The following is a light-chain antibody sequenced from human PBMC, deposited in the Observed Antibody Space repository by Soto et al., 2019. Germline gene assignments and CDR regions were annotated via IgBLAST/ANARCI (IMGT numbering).Light chain of an antibody. Sequence: EIVLTQSPGTLSLSPGERATLSCRASQSISDNYLAWYQQKPGQAPRLLIYGASSRATGIPDRFSGSGSGTDFALTISRLEPEDFAMYYCQQYGSSPGWTFGQGTKVEIK. J-gene: IGKJ1*01. CDR3: QQYGSSPGWT. CDR1: QSISDNY. CDR2: GAS. V-gene: IGKV3-20*01.